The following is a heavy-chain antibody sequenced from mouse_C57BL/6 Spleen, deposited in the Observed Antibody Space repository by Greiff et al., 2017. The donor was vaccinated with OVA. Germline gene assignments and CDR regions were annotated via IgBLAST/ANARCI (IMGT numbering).Heavy chain of an antibody. CDR1: GFSLTSSG. V-gene: IGHV2-6*01. CDR2: IWGVGST. Sequence: VHLVESGPGLVAPSQSLSITCTVSGFSLTSSGVDWVRQSPGRGLEWLGVIWGVGSTNYNSALKSRLRISKDNSKSQVFLKMNSLQTDDTAMYYCASGNGSSWGAMDYWGQGTSVTVSS. J-gene: IGHJ4*01. CDR3: ASGNGSSWGAMDY. D-gene: IGHD1-1*01.